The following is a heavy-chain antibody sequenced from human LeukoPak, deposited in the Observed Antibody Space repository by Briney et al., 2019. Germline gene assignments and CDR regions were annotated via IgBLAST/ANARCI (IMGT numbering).Heavy chain of an antibody. J-gene: IGHJ4*02. V-gene: IGHV4-59*01. CDR1: GGSISSYY. Sequence: TSETLSLTCTVSGGSISSYYWSWIRQPPGKGLEWIGHIYHSGSANYSPSLKSRVTMSADTSKNQSSLKLTSVAAADTAVYYCARGGGGYAFDYWGQGTLVTVSS. CDR3: ARGGGGYAFDY. CDR2: IYHSGSA. D-gene: IGHD5-12*01.